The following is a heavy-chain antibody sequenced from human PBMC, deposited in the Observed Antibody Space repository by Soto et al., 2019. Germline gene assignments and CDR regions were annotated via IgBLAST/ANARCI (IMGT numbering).Heavy chain of an antibody. V-gene: IGHV1-2*04. Sequence: ASVKVSCKASGYTFTVYYMHWVRQAPGQGLEWMGWINPNSGGTNYAQKFQGWVTMTRDTSISTAYMELSRLRSDDTAVYYCATSIAAAGTGYMDVWGKGTTVTVSS. CDR3: ATSIAAAGTGYMDV. J-gene: IGHJ6*03. D-gene: IGHD6-13*01. CDR1: GYTFTVYY. CDR2: INPNSGGT.